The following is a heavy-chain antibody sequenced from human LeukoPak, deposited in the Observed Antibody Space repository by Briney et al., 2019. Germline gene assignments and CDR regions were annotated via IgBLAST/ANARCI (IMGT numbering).Heavy chain of an antibody. CDR3: ARGYDSSGYYPHDAFDI. Sequence: SETLSLTCTVSGGSISSSSYYWGWIRQPPGKGLEWIGSIYYSGSTYYNSSLKSRVTISVDTSKNQFSLKLSSVTAADTAVYYCARGYDSSGYYPHDAFDIWGQGTMVTVSS. CDR1: GGSISSSSYY. CDR2: IYYSGST. D-gene: IGHD3-22*01. V-gene: IGHV4-39*01. J-gene: IGHJ3*02.